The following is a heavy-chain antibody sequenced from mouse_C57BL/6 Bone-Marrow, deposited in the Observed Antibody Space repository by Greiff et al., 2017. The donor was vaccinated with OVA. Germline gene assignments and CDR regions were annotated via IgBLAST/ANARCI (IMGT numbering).Heavy chain of an antibody. J-gene: IGHJ4*01. D-gene: IGHD1-1*01. CDR3: AIITTRYAMDY. CDR2: INPNNGGT. CDR1: GYTFTDYN. Sequence: VQLKESGPELVKPGASVKMSCKASGYTFTDYNMHWVKQSHGKSLEWIGYINPNNGGTSYNQKFKGKATLTVNKSSSTAYMELRSLTSEDSAVYYCAIITTRYAMDYWGQGTSVTVSS. V-gene: IGHV1-22*01.